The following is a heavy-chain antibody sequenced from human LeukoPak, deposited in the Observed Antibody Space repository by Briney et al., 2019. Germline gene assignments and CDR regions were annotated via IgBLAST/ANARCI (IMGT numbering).Heavy chain of an antibody. J-gene: IGHJ5*02. CDR3: VRVLDEDVDYGDYVPWFDP. D-gene: IGHD4-17*01. CDR2: IYYSGGT. CDR1: GASISTYY. Sequence: SETLSLTCTVPGASISTYYWSWIRQPPGKGLEWIGYIYYSGGTKYNPALQSRGSISVDTSKNQFSLKLSSVTAADTAIYYCVRVLDEDVDYGDYVPWFDPWGQGTLVTVSS. V-gene: IGHV4-59*01.